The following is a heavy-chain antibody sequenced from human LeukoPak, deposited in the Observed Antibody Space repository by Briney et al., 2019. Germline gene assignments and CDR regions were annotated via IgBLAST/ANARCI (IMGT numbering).Heavy chain of an antibody. CDR1: GYTFTSYD. Sequence: ASVKVSCKASGYTFTSYDINWVRQGTGQGLEWMGWMNPNSGSTGYAQKFQGRVTITRNTSISTAYMELSGLRSEDAAVYYCAGGRSTGYPYYFEYWGQGTLVTVSS. D-gene: IGHD5-12*01. V-gene: IGHV1-8*03. CDR3: AGGRSTGYPYYFEY. J-gene: IGHJ4*02. CDR2: MNPNSGST.